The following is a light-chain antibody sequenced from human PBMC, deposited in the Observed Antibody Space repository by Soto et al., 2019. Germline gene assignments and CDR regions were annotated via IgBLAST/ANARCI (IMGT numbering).Light chain of an antibody. Sequence: QSALTQPPSASGSLGHSVTIPCTGTSSDVGRYNYVSWFQQHPDKAPKLMVYEVNKRPSGVTDRFSGSKSGNTASLTVSGLQADDEADYYCPSYAGSNNHYVFGTGTMLTVL. J-gene: IGLJ1*01. CDR3: PSYAGSNNHYV. V-gene: IGLV2-8*01. CDR1: SSDVGRYNY. CDR2: EVN.